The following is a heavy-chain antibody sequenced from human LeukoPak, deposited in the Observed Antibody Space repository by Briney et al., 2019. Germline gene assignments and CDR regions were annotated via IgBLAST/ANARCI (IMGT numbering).Heavy chain of an antibody. CDR2: IYNDGST. CDR1: GLTVSSSY. V-gene: IGHV3-53*01. Sequence: GGSLRLSCAASGLTVSSSYMSWVRQAPGKGLGWVSIIYNDGSTYYADSMKGRFTISRDNSKNTLYLQVNSLRAEDTAMYYCARNILFAFDIWGQGTMVTVSS. J-gene: IGHJ3*02. CDR3: ARNILFAFDI.